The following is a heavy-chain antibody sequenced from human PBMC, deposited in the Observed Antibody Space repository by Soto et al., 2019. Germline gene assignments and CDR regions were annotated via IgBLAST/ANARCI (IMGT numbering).Heavy chain of an antibody. CDR1: GGTFSSYA. Sequence: QVQLVQSGAEVKKPGSSVKVSCKASGGTFSSYAISWVRQAPGQGLEWMGGIIPISDTTNYAQKFQDRVTTTADESTSTAYMELSSLRSEDTAVYYCARSQGSSTSLEIYYYYYYGMDVWGQGTTVTVSS. CDR3: ARSQGSSTSLEIYYYYYYGMDV. CDR2: IIPISDTT. D-gene: IGHD2-2*01. J-gene: IGHJ6*02. V-gene: IGHV1-69*01.